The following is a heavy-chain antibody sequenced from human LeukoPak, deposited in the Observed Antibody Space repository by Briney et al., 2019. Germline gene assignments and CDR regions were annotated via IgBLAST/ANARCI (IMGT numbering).Heavy chain of an antibody. J-gene: IGHJ4*02. V-gene: IGHV3-74*01. CDR1: GFTFSNYW. D-gene: IGHD3-22*01. CDR2: INTDGSNT. CDR3: ARARRTMTNFDY. Sequence: GGSLRLSCADSGFTFSNYWMHWVRQAPGKGLVWVSRINTDGSNTSYADSVKGRFTISRDNAKNTLYLQMNSLRAEDTAVYYCARARRTMTNFDYWGQGTLVTVSS.